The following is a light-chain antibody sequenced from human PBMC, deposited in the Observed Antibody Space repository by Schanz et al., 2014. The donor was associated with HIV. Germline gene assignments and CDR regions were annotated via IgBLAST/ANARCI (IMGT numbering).Light chain of an antibody. V-gene: IGKV3-20*01. CDR3: QQDGSS. CDR1: QSVNSNY. Sequence: EIVLTQSPGTLSLSLGERATLSCRASQSVNSNYFAWYQQKPGQAPRLLIYGASNRATGIPDRFSGSGSGTDFILTISRLEPEDFAVYYCQQDGSSFGPGTKVDIK. CDR2: GAS. J-gene: IGKJ3*01.